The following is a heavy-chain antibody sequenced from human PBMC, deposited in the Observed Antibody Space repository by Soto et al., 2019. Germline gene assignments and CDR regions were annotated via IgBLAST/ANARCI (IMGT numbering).Heavy chain of an antibody. Sequence: QVQLVQSGVEVKKPGASVKVSCKASGYTFSTYGITWVQQAPGQGLEWMGWISAYNGNTKYAQELQGRVTMTTDTSTSTAYMELRSLRSDDTAVYYCARDYGRWLQPHFDYWGQGTLVTVSS. J-gene: IGHJ4*02. V-gene: IGHV1-18*04. CDR2: ISAYNGNT. CDR3: ARDYGRWLQPHFDY. CDR1: GYTFSTYG. D-gene: IGHD5-12*01.